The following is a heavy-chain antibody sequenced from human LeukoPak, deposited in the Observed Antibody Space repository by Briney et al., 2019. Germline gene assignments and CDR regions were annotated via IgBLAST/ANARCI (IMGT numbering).Heavy chain of an antibody. V-gene: IGHV3-23*01. Sequence: PGGSLRLSCAAAGFTFRNYAMSWVRQAPGGGLEWVSSITSSGGNTYYADSVKGRFTISRDNSKNTLYLQMSSLRAEDTAVYYCTTDRKWCTYNWGQGTLVTVSS. CDR1: GFTFRNYA. CDR3: TTDRKWCTYN. J-gene: IGHJ4*02. CDR2: ITSSGGNT. D-gene: IGHD2-8*02.